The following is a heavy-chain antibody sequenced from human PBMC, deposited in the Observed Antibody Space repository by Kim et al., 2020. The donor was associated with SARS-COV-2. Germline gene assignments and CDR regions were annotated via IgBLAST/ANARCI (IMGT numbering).Heavy chain of an antibody. CDR2: IKEDGSEK. CDR3: ARGNS. CDR1: GFTFSSFW. J-gene: IGHJ5*01. V-gene: IGHV3-7*01. Sequence: GGSLRISCEASGFTFSSFWMSWVRQAQGKGLEWVANIKEDGSEKDYVDSVKGRFTISRDNANNSLFLHMNSLRAEDTAVYHCARGNSCG.